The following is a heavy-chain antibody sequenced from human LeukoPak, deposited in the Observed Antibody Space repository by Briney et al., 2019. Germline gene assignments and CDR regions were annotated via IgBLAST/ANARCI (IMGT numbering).Heavy chain of an antibody. CDR2: VSRDGSAQ. J-gene: IGHJ4*02. Sequence: GGSLRLSCAASGFTFSSYAMHWVRQAPGKGLEWVAIVSRDGSAQYYGDSVKGRFTSSRDNSENTLYLQMNSLRAEDTALYYCAKESDSYYFDYWGQGSLVTVSS. CDR1: GFTFSSYA. D-gene: IGHD2-15*01. V-gene: IGHV3-30*04. CDR3: AKESDSYYFDY.